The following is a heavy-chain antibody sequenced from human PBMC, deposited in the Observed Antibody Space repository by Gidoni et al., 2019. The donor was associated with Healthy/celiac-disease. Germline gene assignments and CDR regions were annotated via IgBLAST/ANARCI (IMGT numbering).Heavy chain of an antibody. CDR2: INPSGGST. CDR1: EYTFTSYY. Sequence: QVQLVQSGAEVKKPGASVTVSCKASEYTFTSYYMHWVRQAPGQGLEWMGIINPSGGSTSYAQKFQGRVTMTRDTSTSTVYMELSSLRSEDTAVYYCARDKVEYSSSGPADYWGQGTLVTVSS. V-gene: IGHV1-46*01. J-gene: IGHJ4*02. D-gene: IGHD6-6*01. CDR3: ARDKVEYSSSGPADY.